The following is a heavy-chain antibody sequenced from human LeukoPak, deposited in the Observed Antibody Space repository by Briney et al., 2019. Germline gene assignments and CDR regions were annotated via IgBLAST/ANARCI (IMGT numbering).Heavy chain of an antibody. CDR3: ARDRGSYYDSSGYSDY. J-gene: IGHJ4*02. D-gene: IGHD3-22*01. CDR1: GYTFTSYY. CDR2: INPSGGST. Sequence: WASVKVSCKASGYTFTSYYMHWVRQAPGQGLEWMGVINPSGGSTSYAQNFQGRVTMTRDTSTSTVYMELNSLRSEDTAVYYCARDRGSYYDSSGYSDYWGQGTLVTVSS. V-gene: IGHV1-46*01.